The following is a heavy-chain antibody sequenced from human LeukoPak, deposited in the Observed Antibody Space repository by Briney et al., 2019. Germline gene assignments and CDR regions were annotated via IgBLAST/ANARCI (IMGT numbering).Heavy chain of an antibody. V-gene: IGHV1-2*02. CDR2: INPNSCGT. Sequence: ASVKVSCKASGYTFNGYYLHWVRQAPGQGLEWMGWINPNSCGTNYAQNFQGRVTMTRDTSISTAYMELSRLRSDDTAVYYCARWMTTVITPDYWGQGTLVTVSS. CDR1: GYTFNGYY. D-gene: IGHD4-11*01. J-gene: IGHJ4*02. CDR3: ARWMTTVITPDY.